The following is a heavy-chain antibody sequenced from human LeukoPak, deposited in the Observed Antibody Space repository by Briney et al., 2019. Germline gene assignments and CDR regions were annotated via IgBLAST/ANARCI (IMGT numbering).Heavy chain of an antibody. D-gene: IGHD5-24*01. CDR1: GYSFTRYG. J-gene: IGHJ6*03. V-gene: IGHV1-18*01. CDR3: ARVKERWLQFYYYYYYYMDV. Sequence: ASVRVSCKASGYSFTRYGISWVRQAPGQGLEWMGWISGSNGNTNYAQKLQGRVTMTTDTSTSTAYMELRSLRSDDTAVYYCARVKERWLQFYYYYYYYMDVWGKGTTVTVSS. CDR2: ISGSNGNT.